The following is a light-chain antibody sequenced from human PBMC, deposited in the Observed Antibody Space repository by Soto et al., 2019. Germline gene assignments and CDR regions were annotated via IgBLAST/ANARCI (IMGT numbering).Light chain of an antibody. CDR2: GAS. CDR1: QSVSSN. Sequence: EIVMTQSPATLSVSPGERATLSCRASQSVSSNLAWYQQKPGQAPRLLIYGASTRATGIPARFSGSGSGTEFTLTLSSPQFEDFAVYYCQQYNNWPPTWAVGQGTKVEIK. CDR3: QQYNNWPPTWA. J-gene: IGKJ1*01. V-gene: IGKV3-15*01.